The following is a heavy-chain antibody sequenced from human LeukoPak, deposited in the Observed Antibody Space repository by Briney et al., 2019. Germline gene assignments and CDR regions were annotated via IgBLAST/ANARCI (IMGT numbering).Heavy chain of an antibody. CDR2: IYHSGST. V-gene: IGHV4-38-2*02. J-gene: IGHJ3*02. D-gene: IGHD6-25*01. CDR3: ARASERVAFDI. Sequence: SETLSLTCTVSGYSISSGYYWGWIRQPPGKGLEWIGSIYHSGSTYYNPSLKSRVTISVDTSKNQFSLKLSSVTAADTAVYYCARASERVAFDIWGQGTMVTVSS. CDR1: GYSISSGYY.